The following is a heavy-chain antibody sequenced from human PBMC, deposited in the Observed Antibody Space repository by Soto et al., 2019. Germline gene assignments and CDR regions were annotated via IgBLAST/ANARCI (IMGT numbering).Heavy chain of an antibody. J-gene: IGHJ1*01. D-gene: IGHD3-16*01. CDR1: GFTFSDFA. Sequence: VGSLRLSCAASGFTFSDFAMSWVRKAPGKGLEWVSTFTAAGRNTFYADSVKGRFTISRDNSKSTLYLHVNSLRVDDTAVYYWAKMGGGNLPKPSHVWGHGTLVTVSS. CDR2: FTAAGRNT. CDR3: AKMGGGNLPKPSHV. V-gene: IGHV3-23*01.